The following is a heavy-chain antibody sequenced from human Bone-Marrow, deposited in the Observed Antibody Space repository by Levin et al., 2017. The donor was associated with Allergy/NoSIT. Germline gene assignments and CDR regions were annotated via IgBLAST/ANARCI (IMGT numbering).Heavy chain of an antibody. CDR2: IIPRNGGT. Sequence: GGSLRLSCKPSGYPFVDQYIHWVRQAPGQGLEWMGRIIPRNGGTSYAPKFKGRVTMTRDMSINTAYMELSGLKSEDTAVYFCAREGDDGENDYWGQGTLVAVSS. J-gene: IGHJ4*02. V-gene: IGHV1-2*06. CDR1: GYPFVDQY. CDR3: AREGDDGENDY. D-gene: IGHD4-17*01.